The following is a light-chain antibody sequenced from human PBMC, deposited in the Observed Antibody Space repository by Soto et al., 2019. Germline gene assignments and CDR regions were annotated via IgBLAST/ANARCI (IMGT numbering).Light chain of an antibody. CDR3: QHNNGYSWT. V-gene: IGKV1-5*01. CDR2: DAS. Sequence: DIQMTQSPSSLSASVVDIVTITFRASQSIRSYLNWYQQKAGKAPKVLIYDASSLESGVPSRFRGSGSGTEFTLTISSLQPDDFETYYCQHNNGYSWTFGQGTKVDIK. CDR1: QSIRSY. J-gene: IGKJ1*01.